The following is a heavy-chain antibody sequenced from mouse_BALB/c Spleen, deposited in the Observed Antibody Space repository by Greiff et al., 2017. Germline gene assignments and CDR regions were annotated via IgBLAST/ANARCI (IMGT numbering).Heavy chain of an antibody. CDR2: ISYSGST. CDR3: ARWRGYDRGYYAMDY. V-gene: IGHV3-8*02. D-gene: IGHD2-2*01. CDR1: GDSITSGY. Sequence: VQLKESGPSLVKPSQTLSLTCSVTGDSITSGYWNWIRKFPGNKLEYMGYISYSGSTYYNPSLTSRISITRDTSKNQYYLQLNSVTTEDTATYYCARWRGYDRGYYAMDYWGQGTSVTVSS. J-gene: IGHJ4*01.